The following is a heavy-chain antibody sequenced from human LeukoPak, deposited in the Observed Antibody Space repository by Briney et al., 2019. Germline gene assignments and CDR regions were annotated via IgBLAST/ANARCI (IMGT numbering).Heavy chain of an antibody. J-gene: IGHJ5*02. V-gene: IGHV4-39*01. D-gene: IGHD3-22*01. Sequence: PSETLSLTCTVSGGSISSSSYYWGWIRQPPGKGLEWIGSIYYSGSTYYNPSLKSRVTISVDTSKNQFSLKLSSVAAADTAVYYCASQVRSYYYDSSGYSSPGLNWFDPWGRGTLVTVSS. CDR3: ASQVRSYYYDSSGYSSPGLNWFDP. CDR1: GGSISSSSYY. CDR2: IYYSGST.